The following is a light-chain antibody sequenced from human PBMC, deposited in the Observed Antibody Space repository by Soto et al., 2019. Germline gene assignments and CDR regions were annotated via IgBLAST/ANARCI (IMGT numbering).Light chain of an antibody. Sequence: ENVLTQSPGTLSLSPGERATLSCRASQSVSRILLAWYQQRPGQAPRLLIYVASNRATGIPDRFSGSGSGTDFTLTINRQEHEESAVYFCQPYGVSPSTFGPGTKVDVK. CDR3: QPYGVSPST. J-gene: IGKJ3*01. CDR2: VAS. V-gene: IGKV3-20*01. CDR1: QSVSRIL.